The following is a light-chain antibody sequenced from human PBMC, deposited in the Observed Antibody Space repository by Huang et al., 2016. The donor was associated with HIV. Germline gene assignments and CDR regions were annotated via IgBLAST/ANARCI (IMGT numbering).Light chain of an antibody. CDR3: QQYNDLLLLT. CDR1: QDISHY. Sequence: DIQMTQYPSSLSASVGDRVTITCQASQDISHYLSWYQQKPGKAPELLIYDASNFQIGVPTMFSGIGAATHFTLTITSLQPEDIATYYCQQYNDLLLLTFGGGTKVEIK. V-gene: IGKV1-33*01. CDR2: DAS. J-gene: IGKJ4*01.